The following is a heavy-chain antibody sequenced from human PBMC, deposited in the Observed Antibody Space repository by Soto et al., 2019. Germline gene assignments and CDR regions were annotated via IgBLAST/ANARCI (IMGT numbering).Heavy chain of an antibody. Sequence: QITLKESGPTLVKPTQTLTLTCTVSGFSVSSSGEGVGWIRQPPGTALEWLALIYWDDDKRYSPSLKSRITLTKSTSKNQLFLTSTNMDPVDTATYYCAHIDPQLVTAGGYGAFDSWDQGTLVTVSS. J-gene: IGHJ4*02. CDR2: IYWDDDK. CDR3: AHIDPQLVTAGGYGAFDS. CDR1: GFSVSSSGEG. V-gene: IGHV2-5*02. D-gene: IGHD2-21*02.